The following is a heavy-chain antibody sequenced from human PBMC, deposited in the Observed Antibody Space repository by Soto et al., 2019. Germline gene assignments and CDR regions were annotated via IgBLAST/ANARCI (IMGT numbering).Heavy chain of an antibody. D-gene: IGHD2-15*01. Sequence: SVKVCCKASGGTFGSYAISWVRQAPGQGLEWMGGIIPIFGTANYAQKFQGRVTITADESTSTAYMELSSLRSEDTAVYYCARAWWPDGFSDYWGQGTLVTVSS. V-gene: IGHV1-69*13. CDR1: GGTFGSYA. CDR2: IIPIFGTA. CDR3: ARAWWPDGFSDY. J-gene: IGHJ4*02.